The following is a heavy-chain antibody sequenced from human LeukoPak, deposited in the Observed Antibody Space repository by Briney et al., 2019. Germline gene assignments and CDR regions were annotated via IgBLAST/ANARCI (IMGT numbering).Heavy chain of an antibody. Sequence: GGSLRLSCAASGFTFSDYYMSWVRQAPGKGLEWVSGINWNGGRTDYAESVKGRFSISRDNAKNSLYLQMNSLRAEDTALYYCARDSKSDYVGFYWGQGTLVTVSS. CDR2: INWNGGRT. CDR1: GFTFSDYY. D-gene: IGHD4-17*01. V-gene: IGHV3-20*04. CDR3: ARDSKSDYVGFY. J-gene: IGHJ4*02.